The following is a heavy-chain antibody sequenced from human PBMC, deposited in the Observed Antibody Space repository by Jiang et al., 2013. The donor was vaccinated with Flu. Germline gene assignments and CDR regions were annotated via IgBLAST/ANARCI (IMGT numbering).Heavy chain of an antibody. CDR2: ISSGGSVI. V-gene: IGHV3-48*03. D-gene: IGHD1-1*01. Sequence: YISSGGSVIYCADSVKGRFTISRDNAKNSLYLQMSSLRAEDTAVYYCASGTTGTWDYYYGMDVWGKGTTVTVSS. J-gene: IGHJ6*04. CDR3: ASGTTGTWDYYYGMDV.